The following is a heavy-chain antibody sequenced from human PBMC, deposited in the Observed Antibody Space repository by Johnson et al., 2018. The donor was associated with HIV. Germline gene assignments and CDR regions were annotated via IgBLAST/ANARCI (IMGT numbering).Heavy chain of an antibody. D-gene: IGHD1-26*01. CDR3: ARDTLAWGLLPPIGAFDI. CDR1: GSTFSDYY. V-gene: IGHV3-7*03. J-gene: IGHJ3*02. CDR2: INQDGSEK. Sequence: VQLVESGGDLVKAGGSLRLSCAASGSTFSDYYMSWIRQAPGKGLEWVANINQDGSEKYYVGSLEGRFTISRDNAKTSLYLQMNSLRAEDTAVYYCARDTLAWGLLPPIGAFDIWGQGTMVTVSS.